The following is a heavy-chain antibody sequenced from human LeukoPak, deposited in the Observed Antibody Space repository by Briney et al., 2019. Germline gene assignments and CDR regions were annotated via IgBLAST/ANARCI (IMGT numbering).Heavy chain of an antibody. J-gene: IGHJ4*02. CDR3: ARVRVSSGWYIDY. V-gene: IGHV4-59*01. D-gene: IGHD6-19*01. CDR1: GGSISSYY. CDR2: IYYSGST. Sequence: SETLSLTCTVSGGSISSYYWSWIRQPPGKGLEWIGYIYYSGSTNYNPYLKSRVTIPVDTSKNQFSLKLSSVTAADTAVYYCARVRVSSGWYIDYWGQGTLVTVSS.